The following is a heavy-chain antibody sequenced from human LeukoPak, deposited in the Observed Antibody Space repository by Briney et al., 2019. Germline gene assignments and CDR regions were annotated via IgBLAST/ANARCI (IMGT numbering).Heavy chain of an antibody. V-gene: IGHV3-23*01. CDR2: ISGSGGST. CDR3: AKGRSYPDY. CDR1: GFTLSSYE. D-gene: IGHD1-26*01. J-gene: IGHJ4*02. Sequence: GGSLRLSCTASGFTLSSYEMSWIRQAPGKGLEWVSAISGSGGSTYYADSVKGRFTISRDNSKNTLYLQMNSLRAEDTAVYYCAKGRSYPDYWGQGTLVTVSS.